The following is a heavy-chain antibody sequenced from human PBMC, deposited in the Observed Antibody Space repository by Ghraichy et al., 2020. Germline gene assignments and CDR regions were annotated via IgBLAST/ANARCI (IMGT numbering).Heavy chain of an antibody. CDR1: GYTFTSYA. V-gene: IGHV1-3*01. J-gene: IGHJ4*02. Sequence: ASVKVSCKASGYTFTSYAMHWVRQAPGQRLEWMGWINAGNGNTKYSQKFQGRVTITRDTSASTAYMELSSLRSEDMAVYYCARDLEDSGYESGGDYWGQGTLVTVSS. CDR3: ARDLEDSGYESGGDY. CDR2: INAGNGNT. D-gene: IGHD5-12*01.